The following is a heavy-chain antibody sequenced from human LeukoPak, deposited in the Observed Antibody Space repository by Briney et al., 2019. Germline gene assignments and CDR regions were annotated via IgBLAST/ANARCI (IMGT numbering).Heavy chain of an antibody. CDR1: GYTFTSYG. CDR2: ISAYNGNT. CDR3: ASQSFEGFWFDL. D-gene: IGHD3-10*01. J-gene: IGHJ5*02. Sequence: ASVTVSCKASGYTFTSYGISWVRQAPRQGREWMGWISAYNGNTNYAQKLQARVTMTTDTSTSTAYVELRSLRSDDTAVYYCASQSFEGFWFDLWGQGTLVTVSS. V-gene: IGHV1-18*01.